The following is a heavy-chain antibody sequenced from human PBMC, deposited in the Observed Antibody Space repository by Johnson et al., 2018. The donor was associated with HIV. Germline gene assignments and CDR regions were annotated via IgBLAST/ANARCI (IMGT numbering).Heavy chain of an antibody. CDR1: GFTFSSYA. Sequence: QVQLVESGGGLVQPGGSLILSCAASGFTFSSYAMHWVRQAPGKGLEWVAVISYDGSNKYYADSVKGRFTISRDNSKNTLYLQMNSLIPEDTAVYYCCYGSGTYDGPAFDIWGQGTVVIVSS. D-gene: IGHD3-10*01. CDR2: ISYDGSNK. V-gene: IGHV3-30*04. J-gene: IGHJ3*02. CDR3: CYGSGTYDGPAFDI.